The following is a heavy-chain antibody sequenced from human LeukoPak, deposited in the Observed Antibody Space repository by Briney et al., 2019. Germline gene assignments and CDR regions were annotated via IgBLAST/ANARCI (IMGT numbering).Heavy chain of an antibody. CDR3: ARDQGMDYYDSSGYYYYGY. CDR1: GYTFTGYY. D-gene: IGHD3-22*01. V-gene: IGHV1-2*02. Sequence: ASVTVSCTASGYTFTGYYMHWVRQAPGQGLEWMGWINPNSGGTNYAQKFQGRVTMTRDTSISTAYMELSRLRSDDTAVYYCARDQGMDYYDSSGYYYYGYWGQGTLVTVSS. J-gene: IGHJ4*02. CDR2: INPNSGGT.